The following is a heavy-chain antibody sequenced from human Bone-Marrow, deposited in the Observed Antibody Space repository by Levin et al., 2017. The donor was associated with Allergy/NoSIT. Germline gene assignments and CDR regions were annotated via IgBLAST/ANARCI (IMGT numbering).Heavy chain of an antibody. J-gene: IGHJ6*02. Sequence: GESLKISCAASGFTFSGSWMHWVRQVPGKGLVWVSRINEDGSITDYADSVKGRFTISRDNAKNTLFLQMNGLRGEDTSLYFCAKDIHASRWYVDGVDVWGQGTTVTVSS. D-gene: IGHD6-13*01. CDR3: AKDIHASRWYVDGVDV. CDR1: GFTFSGSW. CDR2: INEDGSIT. V-gene: IGHV3-74*01.